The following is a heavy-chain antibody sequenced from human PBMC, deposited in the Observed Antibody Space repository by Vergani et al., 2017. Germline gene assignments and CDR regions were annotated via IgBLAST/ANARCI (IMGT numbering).Heavy chain of an antibody. CDR2: IYHSGST. CDR1: GSSISSGYY. CDR3: ARVLEMATINY. D-gene: IGHD5-24*01. Sequence: QVQLQESGPGLVKPSETLSLTCAVSGSSISSGYYWGWIRQPPGKGLEWIGSIYHSGSTYYNPSLKSRVTISVDTSKNQFSLKLSSVTAADTAVYYCARVLEMATINYWGQGTLVTVSS. V-gene: IGHV4-38-2*01. J-gene: IGHJ4*02.